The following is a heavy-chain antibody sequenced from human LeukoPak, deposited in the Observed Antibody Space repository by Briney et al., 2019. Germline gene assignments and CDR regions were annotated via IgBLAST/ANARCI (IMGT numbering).Heavy chain of an antibody. J-gene: IGHJ4*02. CDR2: ISAYNGNT. Sequence: ASVKVSCKASGYTFTSYGISWVRQAPGQGLEWMGWISAYNGNTNYAQKLQGRVTMTTDTSTSTAYMELRSLRSDDTAVYYCARVDSALEVNIVVGPLGYWGQGTLVTVSS. D-gene: IGHD2-2*01. CDR3: ARVDSALEVNIVVGPLGY. V-gene: IGHV1-18*01. CDR1: GYTFTSYG.